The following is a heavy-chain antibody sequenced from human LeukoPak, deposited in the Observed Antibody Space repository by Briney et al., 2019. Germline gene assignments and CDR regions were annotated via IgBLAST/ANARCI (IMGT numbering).Heavy chain of an antibody. CDR3: ARRISSWNVYIDK. CDR1: GGSLSGYY. CDR2: IYSSGTT. V-gene: IGHV4-4*08. J-gene: IGHJ4*02. Sequence: SETLSLTCTVSGGSLSGYYWSWTRQTPGKGLEWIGYIYSSGTTNYNRSLQSRVIISLDTPKNQFSLRLTSVTAADTAMYFCARRISSWNVYIDKWGQGIQVTVSS. D-gene: IGHD1-1*01.